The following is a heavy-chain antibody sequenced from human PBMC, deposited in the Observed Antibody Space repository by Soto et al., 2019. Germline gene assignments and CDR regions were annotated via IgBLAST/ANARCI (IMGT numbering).Heavy chain of an antibody. Sequence: QVQLVESGGGVVQPGRSLRLSCAGSGFTFSSYGTHWVRQAPGKGLERVAVVSSGGETTYYADSVKGRFTISRDNSKNTMYLQMNRLRPEDTSVYYCAKEGDIVVVPVAGPVAFAFEQWGQGTVVIVSS. J-gene: IGHJ4*02. CDR2: VSSGGETT. V-gene: IGHV3-30*18. CDR3: AKEGDIVVVPVAGPVAFAFEQ. D-gene: IGHD2-2*01. CDR1: GFTFSSYG.